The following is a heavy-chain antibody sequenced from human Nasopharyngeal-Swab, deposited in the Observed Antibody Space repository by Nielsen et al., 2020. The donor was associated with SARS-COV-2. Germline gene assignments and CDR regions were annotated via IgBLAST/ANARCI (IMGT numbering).Heavy chain of an antibody. CDR2: IYYSGST. CDR3: ASGEENNWFDP. J-gene: IGHJ5*02. V-gene: IGHV4-39*07. Sequence: WIRQPPGKGLEWIGSIYYSGSTYYNPSLKSRVTISVDTSKNQFSLKLSPVTAADTAVYYCASGEENNWFDPWGQGTLVTVSS. D-gene: IGHD3-10*01.